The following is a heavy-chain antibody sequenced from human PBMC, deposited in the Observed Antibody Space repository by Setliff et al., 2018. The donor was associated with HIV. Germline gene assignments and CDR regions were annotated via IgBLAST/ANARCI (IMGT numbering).Heavy chain of an antibody. D-gene: IGHD3-10*01. J-gene: IGHJ3*02. CDR1: GYTFNNYG. CDR3: ASGRGIYGSGALEAYDI. V-gene: IGHV1-18*01. Sequence: ASVKVSCKASGYTFNNYGVMWVRQAPGQGLEWMGCISGYGNRKYAQKFEGRLTVTTDTSTSTAYMELGTLRSDDTAVYFCASGRGIYGSGALEAYDIWGQGTMVTVSS. CDR2: ISGYGNR.